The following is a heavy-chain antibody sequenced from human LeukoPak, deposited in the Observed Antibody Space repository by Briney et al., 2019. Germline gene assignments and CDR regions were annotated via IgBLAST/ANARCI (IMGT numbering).Heavy chain of an antibody. CDR3: ARATYYYGSGTPGYFDY. CDR2: ISDIGSI. V-gene: IGHV4-59*01. D-gene: IGHD3-10*01. Sequence: SETLSLTCTVSGGSISSYYWSWIRQPPGKGLEWIAYISDIGSINYNPSLKSRVTISLDTSKNQFSLKLSSVTAADTAVYYCARATYYYGSGTPGYFDYWGQGTLVTVSS. J-gene: IGHJ4*02. CDR1: GGSISSYY.